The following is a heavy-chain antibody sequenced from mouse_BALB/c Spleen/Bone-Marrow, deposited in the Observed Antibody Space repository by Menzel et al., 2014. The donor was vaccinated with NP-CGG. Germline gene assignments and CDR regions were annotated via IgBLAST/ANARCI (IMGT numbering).Heavy chain of an antibody. CDR1: GFAFSSYD. CDR3: ARHGTTATFFAY. Sequence: EVKLMESGGGLVKPGGSLKLSCAASGFAFSSYDMSWVRQTPGKRLEWVAYISSGGGSTYYPDTVKGRFTISRDNAKNTLYLQMSSLKSEDTAMYYCARHGTTATFFAYWGQGTLVTVSA. D-gene: IGHD1-2*01. V-gene: IGHV5-12-1*01. CDR2: ISSGGGST. J-gene: IGHJ3*01.